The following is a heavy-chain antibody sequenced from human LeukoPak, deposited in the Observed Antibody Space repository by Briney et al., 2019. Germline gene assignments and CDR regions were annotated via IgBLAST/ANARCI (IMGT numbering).Heavy chain of an antibody. J-gene: IGHJ4*02. CDR2: IKQDGSEK. Sequence: AGGSLRLSCVASGFTISSYWMSWVRQAPGKGLEWVANIKQDGSEKYYVGSVKGRFTISSDNAKNSLCLQMNSLRAEDTAVYYCARSIRGSARFDYWGQGTLVTVSS. V-gene: IGHV3-7*04. D-gene: IGHD3-10*01. CDR3: ARSIRGSARFDY. CDR1: GFTISSYW.